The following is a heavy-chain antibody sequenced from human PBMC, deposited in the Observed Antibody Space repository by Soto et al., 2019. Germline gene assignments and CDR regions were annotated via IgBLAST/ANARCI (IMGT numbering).Heavy chain of an antibody. CDR1: GGSFSGYY. V-gene: IGHV4-34*01. Sequence: SETLSLTXAVYGGSFSGYYWSWIRQPPGKGLEWIGEINHSGSTNYNPSLKSRVTISVDTSKNQFSLKLSSVTAADTAVYYCARGSSWWFAPWGQGTLVTVS. CDR2: INHSGST. CDR3: ARGSSWWFAP. J-gene: IGHJ5*02.